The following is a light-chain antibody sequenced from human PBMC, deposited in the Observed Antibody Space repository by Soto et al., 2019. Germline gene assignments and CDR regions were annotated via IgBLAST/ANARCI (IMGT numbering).Light chain of an antibody. J-gene: IGKJ1*01. CDR2: DPS. V-gene: IGKV1-5*01. CDR1: QSVTSW. Sequence: DVQMTQSPSTLSASVGDRVTITCRASQSVTSWLAWYQQKPGKAPKVLIYDPSNLESGFPSRFSGSGSGTEFTLTISRLHPDDFATYYCHHYNSYRGTFGHGTKVEIK. CDR3: HHYNSYRGT.